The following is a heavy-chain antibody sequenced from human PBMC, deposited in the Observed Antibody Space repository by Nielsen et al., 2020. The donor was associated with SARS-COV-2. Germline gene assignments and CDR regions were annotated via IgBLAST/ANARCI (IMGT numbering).Heavy chain of an antibody. CDR2: ISWNSGSI. CDR3: AKDPSDGYSSSWYFDY. J-gene: IGHJ4*02. Sequence: GGSLRLSCAASGFTFDDYAMHWVRQAPGKGLEWVSGISWNSGSIGYADSVKGRFTISRDNAKNSLYLEMNSLRAEDTALYYCAKDPSDGYSSSWYFDYWGQGTLVTVSS. V-gene: IGHV3-9*01. CDR1: GFTFDDYA. D-gene: IGHD6-13*01.